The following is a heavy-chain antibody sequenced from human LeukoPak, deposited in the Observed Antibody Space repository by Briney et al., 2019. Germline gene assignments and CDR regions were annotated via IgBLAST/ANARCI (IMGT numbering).Heavy chain of an antibody. V-gene: IGHV3-30*02. CDR3: AKDRQAYYYYYMDV. CDR2: IRYDGSNK. J-gene: IGHJ6*03. CDR1: GFTFSSYA. Sequence: GGSLRLSFAASGFTFSSYAMSWVRQAPGKGLEWVAFIRYDGSNKYYADSVKGRFTISRDNSKNTLYLQMNSLRAEDTAVYYCAKDRQAYYYYYMDVWGKGTTVTVSS.